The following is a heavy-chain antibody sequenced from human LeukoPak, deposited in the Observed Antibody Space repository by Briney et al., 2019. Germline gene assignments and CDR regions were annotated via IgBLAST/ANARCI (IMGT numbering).Heavy chain of an antibody. V-gene: IGHV4-59*01. CDR3: AREFSSIAVAGTAAFDI. Sequence: SETLSLTCTVSGGSISSYYWSWIRQPPGKGLEWIGYIYYCGSTNYNPSLKSRVTISVDTSKNQFSLKLSSVTAADTAVYYCAREFSSIAVAGTAAFDIWGQGTMVTVSS. CDR2: IYYCGST. CDR1: GGSISSYY. D-gene: IGHD6-19*01. J-gene: IGHJ3*02.